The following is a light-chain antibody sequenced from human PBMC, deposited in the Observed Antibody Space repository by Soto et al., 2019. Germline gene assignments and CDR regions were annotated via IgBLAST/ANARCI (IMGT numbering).Light chain of an antibody. CDR2: GDT. CDR3: CSFAGTGTYG. J-gene: IGLJ1*01. V-gene: IGLV2-23*01. CDR1: RTDIGTWNF. Sequence: QSLLTQPAAVSGSPGQSITISCSGTRTDIGTWNFVSWYQQHPGKAPNLMTYGDTERPSGVSNRFSGSKSGNTASLTISGLQDEEEADYYCCSFAGTGTYGFGTGTKVTV.